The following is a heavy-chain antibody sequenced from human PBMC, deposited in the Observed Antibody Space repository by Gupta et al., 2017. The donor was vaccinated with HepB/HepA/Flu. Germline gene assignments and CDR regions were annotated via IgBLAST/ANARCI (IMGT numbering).Heavy chain of an antibody. V-gene: IGHV3-30*03. Sequence: QVQLVESGGGVVQSGMSLRISCAACGFTFSDYGMHWLPKAPGKGLEWLAVVANDGRDKKSADSVKGRFTISRDYSKNTLYLQMTSLRVEDTAVYYCARDVAVAAAKYYFDYWGQGALVIVSS. CDR3: ARDVAVAAAKYYFDY. CDR1: GFTFSDYG. J-gene: IGHJ4*02. D-gene: IGHD2-15*01. CDR2: VANDGRDK.